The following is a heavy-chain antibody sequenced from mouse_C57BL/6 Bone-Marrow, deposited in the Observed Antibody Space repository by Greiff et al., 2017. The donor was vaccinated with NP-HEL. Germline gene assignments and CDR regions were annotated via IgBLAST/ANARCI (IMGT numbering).Heavy chain of an antibody. CDR2: FCTGSGSI. J-gene: IGHJ4*01. D-gene: IGHD6-1*01. CDR1: GYTFTEYT. CDR3: ARHEEGGVPAMDY. V-gene: IGHV1-62-2*01. Sequence: QVQLQQSGAELVKPGASVKLSCKASGYTFTEYTIHWVKQRSGQGLEWIGWFCTGSGSIKYNEKFKDKGTLTEDKSCSTVYMVLSRLTAEDSAIYFCARHEEGGVPAMDYWGQGTSVTVSS.